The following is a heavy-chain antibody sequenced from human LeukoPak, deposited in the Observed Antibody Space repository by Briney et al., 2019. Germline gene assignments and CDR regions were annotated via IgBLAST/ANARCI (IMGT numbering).Heavy chain of an antibody. CDR2: INSDGTNT. J-gene: IGHJ4*02. Sequence: GGSLRLSCAASGFTFSSYWMHWVRQAPGKGLVWGSRINSDGTNTDYADSVKGRFTISRDNAKNTLYLQMNSLRAEDTAVYYCARGIYSTGGSIPFDYWGQGTLVTVSS. D-gene: IGHD2-15*01. V-gene: IGHV3-74*01. CDR1: GFTFSSYW. CDR3: ARGIYSTGGSIPFDY.